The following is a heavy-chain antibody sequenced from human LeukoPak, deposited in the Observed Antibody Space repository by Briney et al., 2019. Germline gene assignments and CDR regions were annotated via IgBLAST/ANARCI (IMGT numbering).Heavy chain of an antibody. CDR2: IGGSGDKT. J-gene: IGHJ4*02. CDR3: VRRGDASSGWGDHDF. Sequence: PGGSLRLSCAASGFTFNRNAIRWVRQAPGKGLEWVSTIGGSGDKTFYADSVKDRFTISRDNSKNMVHLQMNSLTGEDTALYYCVRRGDASSGWGDHDFWGQGALVTVSS. D-gene: IGHD6-19*01. V-gene: IGHV3-23*01. CDR1: GFTFNRNA.